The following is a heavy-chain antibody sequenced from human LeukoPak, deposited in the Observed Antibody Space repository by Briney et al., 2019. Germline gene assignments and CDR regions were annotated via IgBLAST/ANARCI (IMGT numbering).Heavy chain of an antibody. V-gene: IGHV3-23*01. CDR1: GFTFSSYA. CDR2: ISGRGGST. D-gene: IGHD2-2*01. CDR3: AKLFVPAATGAYFDY. Sequence: GGSLRLSCAASGFTFSSYAMSWVRQAPGKGLEWVSAISGRGGSTYYADSVKGRFTISRDNSKNTLYLQMNSLRAEDTAVYYCAKLFVPAATGAYFDYWGQGTLVTVSS. J-gene: IGHJ4*02.